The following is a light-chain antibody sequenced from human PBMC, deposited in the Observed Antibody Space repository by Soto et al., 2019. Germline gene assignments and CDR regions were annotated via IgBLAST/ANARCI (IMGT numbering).Light chain of an antibody. J-gene: IGKJ3*01. CDR3: QKYYSVPFT. Sequence: DIQMTQSPSSLSASVGDRVTITCRASQGVSSYLAWYQQKPGKVPKLLIYAASTLHSGVPSRFSGSGSGTDFTLTISSLQPEDGATYYCQKYYSVPFTFGPGTKVDI. CDR2: AAS. V-gene: IGKV1-27*01. CDR1: QGVSSY.